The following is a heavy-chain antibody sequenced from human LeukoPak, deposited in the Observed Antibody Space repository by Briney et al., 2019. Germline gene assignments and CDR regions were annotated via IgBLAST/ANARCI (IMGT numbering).Heavy chain of an antibody. CDR1: GFTFSSYW. CDR3: ARVYSSGWWPIDY. V-gene: IGHV3-7*01. Sequence: GGSLRLSCVASGFTFSSYWMSWVRQAPGKGLEWVANIKQDGSEKYYVASVKGQFTISRDNAKNLLYLQMNSLRAEDTAVYYCARVYSSGWWPIDYWGQGTLVTVSS. D-gene: IGHD6-19*01. J-gene: IGHJ4*02. CDR2: IKQDGSEK.